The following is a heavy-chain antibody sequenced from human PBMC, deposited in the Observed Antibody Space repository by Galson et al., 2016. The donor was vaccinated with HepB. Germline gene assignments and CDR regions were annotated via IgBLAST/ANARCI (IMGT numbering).Heavy chain of an antibody. Sequence: SLRLSCAASGFTFSTYTMSWVRQAPGKGLEWVSVISHSGDNTDYADSVKGRFTISRDNSQSTLYLQMNSLRADDTALYYCAKLLVGIVGATTFDYWGQGTLVTVSS. CDR3: AKLLVGIVGATTFDY. J-gene: IGHJ4*02. V-gene: IGHV3-23*01. CDR1: GFTFSTYT. CDR2: ISHSGDNT. D-gene: IGHD1-26*01.